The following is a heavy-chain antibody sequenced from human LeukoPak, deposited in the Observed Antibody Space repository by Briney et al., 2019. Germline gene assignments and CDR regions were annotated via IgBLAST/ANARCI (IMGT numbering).Heavy chain of an antibody. J-gene: IGHJ6*03. V-gene: IGHV4-34*01. Sequence: SETLSLTCGVHGGSFSSYYWTWIRQSPGKGLEWIGEIYQSGSTNYNPSLKSRVTISVDTSRNQFSLRLSSVTAADTAVYYCACGYYSMDVWGKGTTVTVSS. CDR3: ACGYYSMDV. CDR2: IYQSGST. CDR1: GGSFSSYY.